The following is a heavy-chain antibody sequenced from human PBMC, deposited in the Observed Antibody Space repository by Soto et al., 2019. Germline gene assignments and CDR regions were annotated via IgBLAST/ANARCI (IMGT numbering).Heavy chain of an antibody. D-gene: IGHD3-22*01. J-gene: IGHJ3*02. CDR1: GFTVSSNY. CDR2: IYSGGST. V-gene: IGHV3-53*01. CDR3: ARVDYYDSSGPLDI. Sequence: GGSLRLSCEASGFTVSSNYMSWVRQAPGKGLEWVSVIYSGGSTYYADSVKGRFTISRDNSKNTLYLQMNSLRAEDTAVYYCARVDYYDSSGPLDIWGQGTMVTVSS.